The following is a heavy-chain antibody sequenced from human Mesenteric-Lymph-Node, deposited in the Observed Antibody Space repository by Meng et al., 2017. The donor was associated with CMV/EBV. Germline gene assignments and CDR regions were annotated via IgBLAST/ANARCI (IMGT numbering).Heavy chain of an antibody. D-gene: IGHD1-26*01. Sequence: SVKVSCKAPGGTFSSYTISWVRQAPGQGLEWMGRIIPILGIANYAQKFQGRVTITADKSTSTAYMELSSLRSEDTAVYYCARGVQVGATDYFDYWGQGTLVTVSS. V-gene: IGHV1-69*02. CDR3: ARGVQVGATDYFDY. CDR1: GGTFSSYT. J-gene: IGHJ4*02. CDR2: IIPILGIA.